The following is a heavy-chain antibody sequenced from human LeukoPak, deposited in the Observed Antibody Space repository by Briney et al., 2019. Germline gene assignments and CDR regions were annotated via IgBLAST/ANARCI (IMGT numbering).Heavy chain of an antibody. J-gene: IGHJ5*02. Sequence: GGSLRLSCAASGFTLSSCWMSWVRQAPGKGLDWVANIKQDGSEKYYVDSVKGRFTISRDNAKNSLYLQMNSLRAEDTAVYYCARDLYSSNDAWGQGTLVTVSS. CDR2: IKQDGSEK. D-gene: IGHD6-13*01. CDR3: ARDLYSSNDA. V-gene: IGHV3-7*01. CDR1: GFTLSSCW.